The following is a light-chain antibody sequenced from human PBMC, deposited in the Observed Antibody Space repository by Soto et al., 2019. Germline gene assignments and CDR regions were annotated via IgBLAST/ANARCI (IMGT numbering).Light chain of an antibody. J-gene: IGKJ4*01. CDR1: QDISNY. Sequence: DIQMTQSPSSLSASVGDRVTITCQASQDISNYLNWYQQKPGKAPKLLIYDASNLETGVPSRFSGSGSGTEFTFTISSLQPEDIATYYCQQYDNLPLTFCGANKVEIK. V-gene: IGKV1-33*01. CDR2: DAS. CDR3: QQYDNLPLT.